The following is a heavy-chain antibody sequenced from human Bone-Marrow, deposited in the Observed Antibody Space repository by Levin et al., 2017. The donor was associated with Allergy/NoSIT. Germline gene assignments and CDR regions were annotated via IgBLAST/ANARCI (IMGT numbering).Heavy chain of an antibody. CDR3: ARDRGGFYGGMDY. Sequence: GGSLRLSCAASGFTFDDYALHWVRQAPGKGLEWVSGITWNGDVIGYADSVKGRFPISRDNAKNSVYLQMNSLTPEDTAFFYCARDRGGFYGGMDYWGQGTLVTVSS. CDR2: ITWNGDVI. D-gene: IGHD5-12*01. CDR1: GFTFDDYA. J-gene: IGHJ4*02. V-gene: IGHV3-9*01.